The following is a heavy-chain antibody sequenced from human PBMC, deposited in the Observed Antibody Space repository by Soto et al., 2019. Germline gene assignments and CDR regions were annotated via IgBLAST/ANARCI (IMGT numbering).Heavy chain of an antibody. D-gene: IGHD3-9*01. CDR1: GFSLSTSGVG. CDR2: IYWDDSK. Sequence: QITLKESGPTLVRPTQTLTLTCAFSGFSLSTSGVGVGWIRQPPGKALEWLAVIYWDDSKHYSPSLRSRLTTTKDTSKDLLVLTMTNMDPMDTGTYYCAHKGPEDWPLDYWGQGTLVTVSS. V-gene: IGHV2-5*02. J-gene: IGHJ4*02. CDR3: AHKGPEDWPLDY.